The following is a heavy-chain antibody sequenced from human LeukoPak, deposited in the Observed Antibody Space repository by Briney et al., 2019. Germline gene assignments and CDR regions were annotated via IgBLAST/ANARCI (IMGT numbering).Heavy chain of an antibody. CDR3: ARDEGSTYNQLDY. Sequence: ASVKVSCKASGYTFDNFYIHWVRQAPGQGPEWMGWINGNDGSTNYAQKFQGRVTMTRVTAISTVYMDLSGLRPDDTAIYYCARDEGSTYNQLDYWGQGTLVTVSS. V-gene: IGHV1-2*02. CDR1: GYTFDNFY. CDR2: INGNDGST. D-gene: IGHD1-14*01. J-gene: IGHJ4*02.